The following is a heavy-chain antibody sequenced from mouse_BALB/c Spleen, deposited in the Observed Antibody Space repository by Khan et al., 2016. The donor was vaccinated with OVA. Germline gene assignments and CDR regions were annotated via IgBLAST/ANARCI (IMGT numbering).Heavy chain of an antibody. V-gene: IGHV14-3*02. CDR1: GFNIKDTY. D-gene: IGHD2-3*01. CDR2: IAPANGNT. J-gene: IGHJ1*01. Sequence: VQLQQSGAELVKPGASVKLSCTASGFNIKDTYLHWVKQRPEQGLEWIGRIAPANGNTQYDPKFQGKATITADTPSNTSYLQLNSLTSEDTAVYYCARPSYDPRDFEVWGAGTTVTVSS. CDR3: ARPSYDPRDFEV.